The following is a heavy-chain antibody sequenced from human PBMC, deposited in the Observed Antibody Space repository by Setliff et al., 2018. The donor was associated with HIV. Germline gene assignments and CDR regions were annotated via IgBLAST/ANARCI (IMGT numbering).Heavy chain of an antibody. V-gene: IGHV4-61*09. CDR1: GGSISSGSYY. J-gene: IGHJ4*02. D-gene: IGHD3-10*01. Sequence: SETLSLTCTVSGGSISSGSYYWSWIRQPAGRGLEWIGHIYTSGSTNYNPSLKSRVTISVDTSKSQFSLKLNSVTAADTAVYYCARGDRYYGSGGDYVGGWYYFDIWGQGTLVTVSS. CDR2: IYTSGST. CDR3: ARGDRYYGSGGDYVGGWYYFDI.